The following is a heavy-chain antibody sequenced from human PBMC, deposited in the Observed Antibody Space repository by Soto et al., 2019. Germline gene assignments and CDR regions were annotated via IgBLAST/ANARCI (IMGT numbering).Heavy chain of an antibody. Sequence: QLQLQESGPRLVKPSETLSLTCTVSGGSISSPNDFWGWIRQPPGTGLEWIGSIHYRGSTYYNPSHSGRVTITVDTSKSQFSLKLNSASAADTAVYFCAGDRGTDSSRSNNAGIDFWGQGTLVTVSS. CDR3: AGDRGTDSSRSNNAGIDF. CDR1: GGSISSPNDF. V-gene: IGHV4-39*02. J-gene: IGHJ4*02. D-gene: IGHD6-19*01. CDR2: IHYRGST.